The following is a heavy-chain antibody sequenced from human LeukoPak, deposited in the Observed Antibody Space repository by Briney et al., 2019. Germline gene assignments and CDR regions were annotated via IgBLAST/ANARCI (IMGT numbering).Heavy chain of an antibody. CDR2: IYYSGST. J-gene: IGHJ4*02. V-gene: IGHV4-34*01. D-gene: IGHD1-26*01. Sequence: SETLSLTCAVYGGSFSGYYWSWIRQPPGKGLEWIGSIYYSGSTYYNPSLKSRVTISVDTSKNQFSLKLSSVTAADTAVYYCARIVGSVDYWGQGTLVTVSS. CDR3: ARIVGSVDY. CDR1: GGSFSGYY.